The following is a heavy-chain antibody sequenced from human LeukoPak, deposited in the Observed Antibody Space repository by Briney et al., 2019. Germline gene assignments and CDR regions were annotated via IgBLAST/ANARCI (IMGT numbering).Heavy chain of an antibody. J-gene: IGHJ4*02. Sequence: GGSLRLSCAASGFTFSSYAMSWVRQAPGKGLEWVAVIWYDGSNKYYGDSVKGRFTISRENSKNTLYLQMNSLRVEDTAVYYCARDMAITSVDYWGQGTLVTVSS. CDR3: ARDMAITSVDY. V-gene: IGHV3-33*08. CDR2: IWYDGSNK. D-gene: IGHD5-24*01. CDR1: GFTFSSYA.